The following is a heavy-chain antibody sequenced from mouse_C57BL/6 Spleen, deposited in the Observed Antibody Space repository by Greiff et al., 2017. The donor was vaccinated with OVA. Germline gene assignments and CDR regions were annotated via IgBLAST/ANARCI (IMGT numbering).Heavy chain of an antibody. J-gene: IGHJ2*01. D-gene: IGHD1-1*01. CDR2: IDPSDSYT. CDR3: ARSPYNYGSSYVSCGDY. CDR1: GYTFTSYW. V-gene: IGHV1-69*01. Sequence: QVQLQQPGAELVMPGASVKLSCKASGYTFTSYWMHWVKQRPGQGLEWIGEIDPSDSYTNYNQKFKGKATLTVDKSSSTAYMQLSSLTSEDSAVYYCARSPYNYGSSYVSCGDYWGQGTTLTVSS.